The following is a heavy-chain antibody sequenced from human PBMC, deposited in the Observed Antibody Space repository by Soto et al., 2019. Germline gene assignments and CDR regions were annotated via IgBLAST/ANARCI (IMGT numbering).Heavy chain of an antibody. J-gene: IGHJ2*01. D-gene: IGHD2-21*02. CDR2: INPNSGGT. CDR3: ARVVVTAIPWYFDL. Sequence: ASVKVSCKASGYTFTGYYMHWVRQAPGQGLEWMGWINPNSGGTNYAQKFQGRVTMTRDTSISTAYMELSRLRSDDTAVYYCARVVVTAIPWYFDLGGRGTLVTVAA. V-gene: IGHV1-2*02. CDR1: GYTFTGYY.